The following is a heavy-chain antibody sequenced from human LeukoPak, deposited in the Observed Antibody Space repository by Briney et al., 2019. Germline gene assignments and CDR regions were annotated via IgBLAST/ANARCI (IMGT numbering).Heavy chain of an antibody. CDR2: INSDGSII. CDR1: GLSFSTNW. CDR3: ARQEPFDY. D-gene: IGHD1-26*01. J-gene: IGHJ4*02. V-gene: IGHV3-74*01. Sequence: GGSLRLSCAASGLSFSTNWMHWVRQSPDKGLVWVSRINSDGSIISYADSVKGRFTISRDNTKNTLYLQMNDLRAEDTAVYCCARQEPFDYWGQGTLVTVSS.